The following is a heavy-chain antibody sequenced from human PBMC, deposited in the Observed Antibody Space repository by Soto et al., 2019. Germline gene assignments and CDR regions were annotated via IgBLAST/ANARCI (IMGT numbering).Heavy chain of an antibody. CDR3: ARRGVTMVRGGAFDI. CDR2: IYYSGST. CDR1: GGSISSSSYY. Sequence: PSETLSLTCTVSGGSISSSSYYWGWIRQPPGKGLEWIGSIYYSGSTYYNPSLKSRVTISVDTSKNQFSLKLSSVTAADTAVYYCARRGVTMVRGGAFDIWGQGTMVTASS. V-gene: IGHV4-39*01. J-gene: IGHJ3*02. D-gene: IGHD3-10*01.